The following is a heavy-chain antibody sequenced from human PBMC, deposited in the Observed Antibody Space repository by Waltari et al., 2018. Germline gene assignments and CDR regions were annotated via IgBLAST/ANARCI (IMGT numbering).Heavy chain of an antibody. CDR1: GGSISSSSYY. V-gene: IGHV4-39*07. J-gene: IGHJ4*02. Sequence: QLQLQESGPGLVEPSETLSLTCTVSGGSISSSSYYWGWIRQPPGKGLEWIGSIYYSGSTYYNPSLKSRVTISVDTSKNQFSLKLSSVTAADTAVYYCARRQEWLVAYFDYWGQGTLVTVSS. CDR3: ARRQEWLVAYFDY. CDR2: IYYSGST. D-gene: IGHD6-19*01.